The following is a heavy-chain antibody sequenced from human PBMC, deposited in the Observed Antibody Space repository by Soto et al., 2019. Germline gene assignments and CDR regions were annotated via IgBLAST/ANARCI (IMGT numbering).Heavy chain of an antibody. CDR3: ARTGSNGLVSI. CDR1: GFTFSSYS. CDR2: ITGSSNTI. Sequence: EVQLVESGGGLVQPGGSLRLSCVASGFTFSSYSMNWVRQAPGKGLEWVSYITGSSNTISYRVSVKGRFTISRDNAKKSFYLQMNRLIAECMAVYYCARTGSNGLVSIWGQGTRVSVSS. V-gene: IGHV3-48*01. J-gene: IGHJ1*01. D-gene: IGHD3-16*01.